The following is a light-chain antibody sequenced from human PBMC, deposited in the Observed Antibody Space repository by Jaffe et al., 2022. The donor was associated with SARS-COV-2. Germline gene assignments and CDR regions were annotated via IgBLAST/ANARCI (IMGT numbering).Light chain of an antibody. CDR1: QSVSSSY. J-gene: IGKJ5*01. Sequence: EIVLTQSPGTLSLSPGERATLSCRASQSVSSSYLAWYQQKPGQAPRLLIYGASSRATGIPDRFSGSGSGTDFTLTISRLEPEDFAVYYCQQYGSDWEITFGQGTRLEIK. CDR3: QQYGSDWEIT. CDR2: GAS. V-gene: IGKV3-20*01.